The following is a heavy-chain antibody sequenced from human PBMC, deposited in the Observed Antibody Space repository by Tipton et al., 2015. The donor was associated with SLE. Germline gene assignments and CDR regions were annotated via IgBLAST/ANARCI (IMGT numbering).Heavy chain of an antibody. Sequence: SLRLSCAASGFIFRNYAMSWVRQATGKGLEWISIIYASSGTYYADSVKGRFIISRDNSKNTLYVQMNSLRAEDTAVYYCAKVGPAFCGGDCYSDSWGQGTQVTVSS. D-gene: IGHD2-21*01. V-gene: IGHV3-23*05. CDR3: AKVGPAFCGGDCYSDS. J-gene: IGHJ4*02. CDR2: IYASSGT. CDR1: GFIFRNYA.